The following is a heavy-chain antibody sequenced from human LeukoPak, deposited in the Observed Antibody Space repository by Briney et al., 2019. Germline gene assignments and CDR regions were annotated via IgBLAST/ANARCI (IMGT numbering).Heavy chain of an antibody. J-gene: IGHJ4*02. Sequence: SETLSLTCTVSGGSISSYYWSWIRQPPGKGLEWIGYIYYSGSTNYNPSLKSRVTISVDTSKNQFSLKLSSVTAADTAVYYCARGYTPYYFDYWGQGTLVTVSS. CDR3: ARGYTPYYFDY. CDR2: IYYSGST. CDR1: GGSISSYY. V-gene: IGHV4-59*01. D-gene: IGHD1-14*01.